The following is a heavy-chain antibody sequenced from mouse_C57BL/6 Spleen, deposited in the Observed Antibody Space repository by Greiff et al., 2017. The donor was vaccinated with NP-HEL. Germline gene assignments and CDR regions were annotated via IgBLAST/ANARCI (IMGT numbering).Heavy chain of an antibody. J-gene: IGHJ4*01. CDR1: GFTFSDYG. CDR3: ARVFITTVVATGAMDY. D-gene: IGHD1-1*01. V-gene: IGHV5-17*01. Sequence: DVKLVESGGGLVKPGGSLKLSCAASGFTFSDYGMHWVRQAPEKGLEWVAYISSGSSTIYYADTVKGRFTISRDNAKNTLFLQMTSLRSEDTAMYYCARVFITTVVATGAMDYWGQGTSVTVSS. CDR2: ISSGSSTI.